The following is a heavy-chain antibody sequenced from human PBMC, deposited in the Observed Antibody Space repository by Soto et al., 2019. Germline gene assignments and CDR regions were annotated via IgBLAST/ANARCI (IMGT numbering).Heavy chain of an antibody. CDR3: ARDRTDSGYYTNWLDP. CDR2: IIPIFGTT. Sequence: SVKVSCKASGGAFGSDAITWVRQAPGQGLEWVGRIIPIFGTTNYAQNLQGRVTISADKSTLTSYMELHSLTSDDTALYYCARDRTDSGYYTNWLDPWGQGTQVTVSS. J-gene: IGHJ5*02. V-gene: IGHV1-69*06. CDR1: GGAFGSDA. D-gene: IGHD3-22*01.